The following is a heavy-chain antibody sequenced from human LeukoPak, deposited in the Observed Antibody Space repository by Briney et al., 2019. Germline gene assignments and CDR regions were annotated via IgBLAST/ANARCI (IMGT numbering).Heavy chain of an antibody. D-gene: IGHD6-13*01. CDR2: IKSVGSST. CDR3: ARDRGSSCLDV. J-gene: IGHJ6*04. V-gene: IGHV3-74*01. Sequence: PGGSLRLSCAASGFTFSRYWMHWVRQAPGKGLVWVSRIKSVGSSTSYADSVKGRFTISRDNAKNTLYLQMNSLRAEDTAVYYCARDRGSSCLDVWGKGTTVTVSS. CDR1: GFTFSRYW.